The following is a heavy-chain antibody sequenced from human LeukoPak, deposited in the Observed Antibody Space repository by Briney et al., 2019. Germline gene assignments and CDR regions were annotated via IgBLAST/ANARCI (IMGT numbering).Heavy chain of an antibody. CDR2: IKQDGSQR. V-gene: IGHV3-7*03. CDR1: GFTFSDYW. CDR3: AKRGVVIRVFLVGFHKEAYYFDS. J-gene: IGHJ4*02. Sequence: GGSLRLSCTASGFTFSDYWMTWVRQAPGKGPEWVANIKQDGSQRYYVDSVRGRFTISRDNAKNSLFLQMNGLRAEDTAVYFCAKRGVVIRVFLVGFHKEAYYFDSWGQGALVTVSS. D-gene: IGHD3-10*01.